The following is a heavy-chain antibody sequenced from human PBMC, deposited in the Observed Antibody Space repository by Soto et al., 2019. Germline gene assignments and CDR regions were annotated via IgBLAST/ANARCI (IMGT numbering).Heavy chain of an antibody. J-gene: IGHJ3*02. CDR3: ARDKTAAGGPYVFDM. Sequence: GGSLRLSCAASGFTFSTYTMNWVRQAPGGGLEWVSYINTVGTAIYYADSVKGRFTISRDNAKSSLYLQMSSLRGEDTAVYYCARDKTAAGGPYVFDMWGQGTVVTVSS. D-gene: IGHD6-13*01. CDR2: INTVGTAI. V-gene: IGHV3-48*01. CDR1: GFTFSTYT.